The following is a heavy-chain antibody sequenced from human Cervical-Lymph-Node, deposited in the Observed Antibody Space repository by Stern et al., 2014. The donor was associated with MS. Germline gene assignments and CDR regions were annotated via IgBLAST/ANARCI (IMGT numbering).Heavy chain of an antibody. Sequence: VQLVQSGGGLVQPGGSLRLSCAASGFTFSSYWMNWVRQAPGKGLEWVAIIKEDGSETYYVDSLKGRFTISRDNAKNSVYLQMNSLRAEDTAVYYCARGSDTWGQGTLVTVSS. CDR3: ARGSDT. CDR1: GFTFSSYW. D-gene: IGHD2-15*01. J-gene: IGHJ5*02. V-gene: IGHV3-7*01. CDR2: IKEDGSET.